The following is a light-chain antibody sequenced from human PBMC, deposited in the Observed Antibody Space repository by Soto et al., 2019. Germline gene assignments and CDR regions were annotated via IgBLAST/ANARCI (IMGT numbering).Light chain of an antibody. J-gene: IGKJ2*01. CDR2: WAS. CDR1: QSVLYSSNNKNY. CDR3: QQYYSTFYT. Sequence: DIVMTQSPDSLAVSLGERATINCKSSQSVLYSSNNKNYLAWYQQKPGQPPKLLIYWASTRESGVPDPFSGSGSGTDFTLTISSLQAEDVAVYYCQQYYSTFYTFGQGTKLEIK. V-gene: IGKV4-1*01.